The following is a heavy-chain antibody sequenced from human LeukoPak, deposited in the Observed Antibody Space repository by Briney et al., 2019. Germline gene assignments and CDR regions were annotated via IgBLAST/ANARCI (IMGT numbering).Heavy chain of an antibody. D-gene: IGHD2-2*01. CDR3: ARDGGFSSTSCYRY. CDR1: GGTFSSYA. Sequence: SVKVSCKAFGGTFSSYAISWVRQAPGQGLEWMEGIIPIFGTANYAQKFQGRVTITADESTSTAYMELSSLRSEDTAVYYCARDGGFSSTSCYRYWGQGTLVTVSS. CDR2: IIPIFGTA. J-gene: IGHJ4*02. V-gene: IGHV1-69*01.